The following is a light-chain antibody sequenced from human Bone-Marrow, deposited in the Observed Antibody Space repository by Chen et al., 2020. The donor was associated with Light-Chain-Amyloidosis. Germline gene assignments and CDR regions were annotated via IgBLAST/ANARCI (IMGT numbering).Light chain of an antibody. V-gene: IGLV2-14*01. J-gene: IGLJ1*01. Sequence: QSALTQPASVSGSPGQSITFSCTGTSSDVGGDNHVSWYQQHPDKAPKLMFYEVTNRPSWVPDRFSGSKSDNTASLTISGLQTEDEADDFCSSYTITNTLVFGSGTRVTVL. CDR1: SSDVGGDNH. CDR3: SSYTITNTLV. CDR2: EVT.